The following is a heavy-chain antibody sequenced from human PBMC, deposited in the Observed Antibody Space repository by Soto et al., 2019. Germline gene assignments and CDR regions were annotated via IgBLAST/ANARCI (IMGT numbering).Heavy chain of an antibody. Sequence: EVQLLESGGGLVQPGGSLRLSCAASGFTFSAYPMSWVRQPPGKGLEWVSVISGTSPSTYYADSVQGRFSISTDSSRKTLFLQMNTLRAEDTAVYFCATRIFGVEYWGQGTLVTVSS. D-gene: IGHD3-3*01. CDR2: ISGTSPST. J-gene: IGHJ4*02. V-gene: IGHV3-23*01. CDR1: GFTFSAYP. CDR3: ATRIFGVEY.